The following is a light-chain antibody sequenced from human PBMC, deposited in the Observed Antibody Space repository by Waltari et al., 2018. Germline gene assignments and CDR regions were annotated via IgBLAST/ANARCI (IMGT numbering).Light chain of an antibody. CDR2: WAS. CDR1: QSVLYSSNNKNY. Sequence: DIVMTQSPDSLAVSLGERATINCKSSQSVLYSSNNKNYLAWYQQKPGQPPKVLIYWASTRESGVPDRFTCSGSGTDFTLTISSLQAEDVAVYYCQQYYNSPLTFGGGTKVEIK. CDR3: QQYYNSPLT. J-gene: IGKJ4*01. V-gene: IGKV4-1*01.